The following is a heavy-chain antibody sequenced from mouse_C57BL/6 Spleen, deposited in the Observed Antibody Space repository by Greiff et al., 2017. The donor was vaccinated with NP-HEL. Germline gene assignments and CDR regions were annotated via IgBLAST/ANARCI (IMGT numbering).Heavy chain of an antibody. J-gene: IGHJ4*01. V-gene: IGHV7-3*01. CDR2: IRNKANGYTT. CDR1: GFTFTDYY. CDR3: ARSYYYGSSHYYAMDY. D-gene: IGHD1-1*01. Sequence: EVKLMESGGGLVQPGGSLSLSCAASGFTFTDYYMSWVRQPPGKALEWLGFIRNKANGYTTEYSASVKGRFTISRDNSQSILYLQMNALRAEDSATYYCARSYYYGSSHYYAMDYWGQGTSVTVSS.